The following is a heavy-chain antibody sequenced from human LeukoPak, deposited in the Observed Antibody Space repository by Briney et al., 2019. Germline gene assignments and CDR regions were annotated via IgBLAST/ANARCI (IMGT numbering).Heavy chain of an antibody. CDR2: INHSGST. CDR1: GGSFSGYY. V-gene: IGHV4-34*01. J-gene: IGHJ6*02. Sequence: SETLSLTCAVYGGSFSGYYWSWIRQPPGKGLEWIGEINHSGSTNYNPSLKSRVTISVDTSKNQFSLKLSSVTAADAAVYYCARGQNPGITIFGVYYYGMDVWGQGTTVTVSS. CDR3: ARGQNPGITIFGVYYYGMDV. D-gene: IGHD3-3*01.